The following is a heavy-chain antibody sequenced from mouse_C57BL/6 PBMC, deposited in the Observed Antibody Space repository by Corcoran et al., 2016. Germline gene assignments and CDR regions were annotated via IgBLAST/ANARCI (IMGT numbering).Heavy chain of an antibody. CDR2: INPYNGGT. V-gene: IGHV1-19*01. D-gene: IGHD1-1*01. Sequence: EVQLQQSGPVLVKPGASVKMSCKASGYTFTDYYMNWVKQSHGKSLEWIGVINPYNGGTSYNQKFKGKATLTVDKSSSTAYMALNSLTSEDSAVYYCARGVYYGSSYDFDYWGQGTTLTVSS. CDR3: ARGVYYGSSYDFDY. CDR1: GYTFTDYY. J-gene: IGHJ2*01.